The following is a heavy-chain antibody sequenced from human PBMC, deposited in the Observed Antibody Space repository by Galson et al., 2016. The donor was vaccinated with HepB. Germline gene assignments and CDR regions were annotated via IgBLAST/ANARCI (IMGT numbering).Heavy chain of an antibody. CDR2: ISGGGGSP. V-gene: IGHV3-23*01. CDR1: GFTFSSYA. Sequence: SLRLSCAASGFTFSSYAMSWVRQAPGKGLEWVSAISGGGGSPYYPDSVKGRFTISRDNSKNTLYLQMNSLRAEDTAVYYCAKDPFYYDSSAYYYHWGQGTLVTVSS. J-gene: IGHJ5*02. CDR3: AKDPFYYDSSAYYYH. D-gene: IGHD3-22*01.